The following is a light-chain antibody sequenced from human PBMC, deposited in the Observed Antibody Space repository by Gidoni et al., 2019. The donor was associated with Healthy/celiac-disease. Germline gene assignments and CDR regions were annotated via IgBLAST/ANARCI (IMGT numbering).Light chain of an antibody. J-gene: IGLJ1*01. CDR1: SSDVGGYNY. CDR2: EVS. V-gene: IGLV2-14*01. Sequence: QSALTQPASVSGSPGQSITISCTGTSSDVGGYNYVPWYHQPPGKAPKLMIYEVSNRPSGVSNRFSGSKSGNTASLTISGLQAEDEADYYCSSYTSSSTLVFGTGTKVTVL. CDR3: SSYTSSSTLV.